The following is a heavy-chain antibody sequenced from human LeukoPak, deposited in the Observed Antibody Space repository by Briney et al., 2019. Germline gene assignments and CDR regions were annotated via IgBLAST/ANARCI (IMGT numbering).Heavy chain of an antibody. V-gene: IGHV1-8*01. D-gene: IGHD1-26*01. J-gene: IGHJ6*03. CDR1: GYTFSDYD. CDR2: INPNSGNA. Sequence: ASLKVSCTASGYTFSDYDINWVRQATGQGLEWRGWINPNSGNAGYGQKFKGRITMTRNTSISTAYMELSSLRSEDTAVYYCARALAWGGSSYSYYYMDVWDKGTTVTVSS. CDR3: ARALAWGGSSYSYYYMDV.